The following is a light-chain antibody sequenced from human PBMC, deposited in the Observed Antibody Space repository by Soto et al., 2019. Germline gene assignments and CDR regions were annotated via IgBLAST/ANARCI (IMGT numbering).Light chain of an antibody. CDR3: QQYYSYPRT. CDR2: AAS. V-gene: IGKV1-8*01. J-gene: IGKJ1*01. Sequence: AIRMTQSPSSLSASTGDRVTITWRASQGINSYLAWYQQKPGKAPKLLISAASTLQSGVPSRFSGSGSGTHFTLTISCLQSEDFATYYCQQYYSYPRTFGQGTKVEIK. CDR1: QGINSY.